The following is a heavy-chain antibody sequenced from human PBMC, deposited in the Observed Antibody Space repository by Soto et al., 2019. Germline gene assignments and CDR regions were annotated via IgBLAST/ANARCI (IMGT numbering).Heavy chain of an antibody. V-gene: IGHV2-5*01. CDR1: GFSLSTSGVG. CDR2: IYWNDDK. CDR3: ARRPRYSNYIDY. Sequence: QITLKESGPTLVNPTQTLTLTCTFSGFSLSTSGVGVGWIRQPPGKALEWLALIYWNDDKRYSPSLKSRLTIAKDTSKNQVVLNMTNTDPVDTATYFCARRPRYSNYIDYWGQGTLVTVSS. J-gene: IGHJ4*02. D-gene: IGHD4-4*01.